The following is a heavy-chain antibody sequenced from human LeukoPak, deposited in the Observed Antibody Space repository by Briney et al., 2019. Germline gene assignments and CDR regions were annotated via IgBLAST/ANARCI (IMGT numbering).Heavy chain of an antibody. J-gene: IGHJ6*04. CDR2: IYYSGST. D-gene: IGHD5-12*01. Sequence: SETLSLTCTVSGGSISSHYWSWIRQPPGKGLEWIGYIYYSGSTNYNPSLKSRVTISVDTSKNQFSLKLSSVTAADTAVYYRARDSGELLDVWGKGTTVTVSS. V-gene: IGHV4-59*11. CDR1: GGSISSHY. CDR3: ARDSGELLDV.